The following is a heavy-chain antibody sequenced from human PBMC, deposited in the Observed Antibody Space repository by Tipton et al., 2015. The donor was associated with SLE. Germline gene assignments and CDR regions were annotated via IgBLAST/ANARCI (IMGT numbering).Heavy chain of an antibody. CDR3: ARAGNPNWNYYYGMDV. Sequence: SLRLSCAASGFTFSSYEMNWVRQAPGKGLEWVSYISRSGSVIYYADSAKGRFTISRDNAKNSLYLQMNSLRAEDTAVYYCARAGNPNWNYYYGMDVWGQGTTVTVSS. D-gene: IGHD1-20*01. J-gene: IGHJ6*02. CDR2: ISRSGSVI. V-gene: IGHV3-48*03. CDR1: GFTFSSYE.